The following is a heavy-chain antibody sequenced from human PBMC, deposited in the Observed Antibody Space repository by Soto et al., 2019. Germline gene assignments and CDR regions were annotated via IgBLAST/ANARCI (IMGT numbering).Heavy chain of an antibody. V-gene: IGHV3-9*01. Sequence: GGSLRLSCAASGFTFDDYAMHWVRQAPGKGLEWVSGISWNSGSIGYADSVKGRFTISRDNAKNSLYLQMNSLRAEDTALYYCAKGLFGDRYWYFDLWGRGTLVTVSS. CDR1: GFTFDDYA. CDR3: AKGLFGDRYWYFDL. CDR2: ISWNSGSI. D-gene: IGHD4-17*01. J-gene: IGHJ2*01.